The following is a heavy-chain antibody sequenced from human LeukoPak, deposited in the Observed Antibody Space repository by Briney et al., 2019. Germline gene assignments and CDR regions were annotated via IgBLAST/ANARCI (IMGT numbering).Heavy chain of an antibody. V-gene: IGHV2-5*02. CDR2: TYWDDDK. CDR3: AHMGSIMITFGGVIGDFDY. CDR1: GFSLSTSGVG. D-gene: IGHD3-16*02. Sequence: SGPTLLKPTPTLTLTCTFSGFSLSTSGVGVGWIRQPPGKALEWLTITYWDDDKRYSPSLKSRLTITKDPSKNQVVLTMTNMDPVDTATYYCAHMGSIMITFGGVIGDFDYWGQGTLVTVSS. J-gene: IGHJ4*02.